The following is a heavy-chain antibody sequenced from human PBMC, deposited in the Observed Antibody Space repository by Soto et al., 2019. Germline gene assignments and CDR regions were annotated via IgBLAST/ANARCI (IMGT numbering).Heavy chain of an antibody. CDR3: ARDVIGHDHYVTIGYYFDN. D-gene: IGHD3-10*02. CDR2: IDPSRGIT. CDR1: GYSFTNFH. J-gene: IGHJ4*02. Sequence: QVQLSQFGAEVKKPGASVKVSCKASGYSFTNFHIHWVRQAPGQGLEWMGMIDPSRGITRDAQRLKGRITMRRDASTRTVYMELRSLTSEDTAVYYCARDVIGHDHYVTIGYYFDNWGQGPLVTVSS. V-gene: IGHV1-46*01.